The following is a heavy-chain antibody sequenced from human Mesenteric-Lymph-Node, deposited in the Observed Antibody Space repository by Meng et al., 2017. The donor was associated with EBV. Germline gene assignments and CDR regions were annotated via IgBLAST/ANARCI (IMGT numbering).Heavy chain of an antibody. D-gene: IGHD5-18*01. V-gene: IGHV4-39*01. J-gene: IGHJ5*02. CDR3: ARHLTIQLWFAWFDP. CDR2: IYYSGST. Sequence: QAARPGLVEPAAALSLPWPFSGGSSSSSSYYWGWIRQPPGKGLEWIGSIYYSGSTYYNPSLKSRVTISVDTSKNQFSLKLSSVTAADTAVYYCARHLTIQLWFAWFDPWGQGTLVTVSS. CDR1: GGSSSSSSYY.